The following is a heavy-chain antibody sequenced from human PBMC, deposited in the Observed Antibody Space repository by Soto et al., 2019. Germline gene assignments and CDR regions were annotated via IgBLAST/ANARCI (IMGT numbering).Heavy chain of an antibody. D-gene: IGHD2-21*02. V-gene: IGHV4-31*03. CDR1: GGSISSGGYY. Sequence: QVQLQESGPGLVKPSQTLSLTCTVSGGSISSGGYYWSWIRQHPGKGLEWIGYIYYSGSTYYNPSLKSRVTISVDTSKNQFSLKLSSVTAADTAVYYCARTAVPRYGIAEGFDYWGQGTLVNVSS. CDR3: ARTAVPRYGIAEGFDY. CDR2: IYYSGST. J-gene: IGHJ4*02.